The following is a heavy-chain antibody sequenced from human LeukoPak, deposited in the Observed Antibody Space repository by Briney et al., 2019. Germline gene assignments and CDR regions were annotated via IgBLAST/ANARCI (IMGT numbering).Heavy chain of an antibody. Sequence: SETLSLTCTVSGYSISSGYYWGWIRQPPGEGLEWIGEINHSGSPNYNPPLKSRVTISVDTSKNQFSLKLSSVTAADTAVYYCVRLPPSVGANYGAFDIWGQGTMVTVSS. V-gene: IGHV4-38-2*02. D-gene: IGHD1-26*01. CDR1: GYSISSGYY. CDR2: INHSGSP. CDR3: VRLPPSVGANYGAFDI. J-gene: IGHJ3*02.